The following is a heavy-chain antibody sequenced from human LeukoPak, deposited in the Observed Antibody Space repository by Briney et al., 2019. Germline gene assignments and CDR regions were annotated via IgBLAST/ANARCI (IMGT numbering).Heavy chain of an antibody. J-gene: IGHJ6*03. CDR2: MNPNSGNT. D-gene: IGHD4-17*01. V-gene: IGHV1-8*01. Sequence: ASVKVSCKASGYTFTSYDINWVRQATGQGLEWMGWMNPNSGNTDYAQKFQGRVTMTRNTSISTAYMELSSLRSEDTAVYYCARGPINYGDYYYYMDVWGKGTTVTVSS. CDR1: GYTFTSYD. CDR3: ARGPINYGDYYYYMDV.